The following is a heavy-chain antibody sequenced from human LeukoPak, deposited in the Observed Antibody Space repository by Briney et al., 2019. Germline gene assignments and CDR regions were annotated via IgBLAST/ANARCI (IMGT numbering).Heavy chain of an antibody. CDR3: AKDLYYYDKGGFDY. D-gene: IGHD3-22*01. J-gene: IGHJ4*02. CDR2: TYYRSKWYN. V-gene: IGHV6-1*01. Sequence: SQTLSLTCAISGDSVSSDSAAWNWIRQSPSRDLEWLGRTYYRSKWYNDYAVSVKSRVTINPDTSKNQFSLQLNSVTPEDTAVYYCAKDLYYYDKGGFDYWGQGTLVTVSS. CDR1: GDSVSSDSAA.